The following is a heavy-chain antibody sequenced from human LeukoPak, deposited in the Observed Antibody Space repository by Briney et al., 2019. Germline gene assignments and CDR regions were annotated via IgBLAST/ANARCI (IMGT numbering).Heavy chain of an antibody. CDR1: GFTFSSYA. J-gene: IGHJ3*02. V-gene: IGHV3-30-3*01. Sequence: GRSLRLSCAASGFTFSSYAMHWVRQAPGKGLEWVAVISYDGSNKYYADSVKGRFTISRDNSKNTLYLQMNSLRAEDTAVYYCAKWEFDDAFDIWGQGTMVTVSS. CDR2: ISYDGSNK. D-gene: IGHD1-26*01. CDR3: AKWEFDDAFDI.